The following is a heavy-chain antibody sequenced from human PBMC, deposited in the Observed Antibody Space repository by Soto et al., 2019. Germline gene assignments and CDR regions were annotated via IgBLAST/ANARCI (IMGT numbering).Heavy chain of an antibody. CDR3: GRGRSGQIVVFY. Sequence: ASVKVSCKASGYTFTGHYIHWVRQAPEQGPEWMGEIGPGSGATRYAQRFQARVTMTRDMSITTIYMELNNLSPDDTAVYYCGRGRSGQIVVFYWGQGTPVNVSS. CDR2: IGPGSGAT. V-gene: IGHV1-2*02. J-gene: IGHJ4*02. CDR1: GYTFTGHY. D-gene: IGHD1-26*01.